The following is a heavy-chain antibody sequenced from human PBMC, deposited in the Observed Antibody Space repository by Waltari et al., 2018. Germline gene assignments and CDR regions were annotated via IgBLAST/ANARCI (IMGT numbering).Heavy chain of an antibody. Sequence: QAQLQQWGAGLLNPSETLSLTCAVYGGTFSGYYWNWIRQPPGKGREGIGEINDGGNVNQPPSLRGRVTLSGYSSSSQFSLELRAVTAADTAMYYCAKRRYYGSGPGGDYGLDVWGRGTTVTVS. J-gene: IGHJ6*02. CDR3: AKRRYYGSGPGGDYGLDV. D-gene: IGHD3-10*01. CDR2: INDGGNV. V-gene: IGHV4-34*08. CDR1: GGTFSGYY.